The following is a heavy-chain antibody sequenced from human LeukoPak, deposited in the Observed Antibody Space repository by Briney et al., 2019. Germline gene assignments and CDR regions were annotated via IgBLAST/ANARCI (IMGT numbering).Heavy chain of an antibody. CDR1: GGSISSSSYY. CDR2: IYYSGST. V-gene: IGHV4-39*07. D-gene: IGHD2-8*01. CDR3: ARRNPPPPLSRTNDPRYNWFDP. Sequence: PSETLSLTCTVSGGSISSSSYYWGWIRQPPGMGLEWIGSIYYSGSTYYNPSLKSRVTISVDKSKNQFSLKLSSVTAADTAVYYCARRNPPPPLSRTNDPRYNWFDPWGQGTLVTVSS. J-gene: IGHJ5*02.